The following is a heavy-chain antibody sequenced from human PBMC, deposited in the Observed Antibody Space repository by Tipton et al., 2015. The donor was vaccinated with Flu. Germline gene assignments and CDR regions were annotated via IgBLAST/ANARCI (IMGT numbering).Heavy chain of an antibody. J-gene: IGHJ6*02. CDR3: ARGPYYDFWSGYLYYYYYGMDV. CDR2: MNPNSGNT. CDR1: GYTFTSYD. V-gene: IGHV1-8*01. D-gene: IGHD3-3*01. Sequence: QLVQSGAEVKKPGASVKVSCKASGYTFTSYDINWVRQATGQGLEWMGWMNPNSGNTGYAQKFQGRVTMTRNTSISTAYMELSSLRSEDTAVYYCARGPYYDFWSGYLYYYYYGMDVWGQGTTVTVSS.